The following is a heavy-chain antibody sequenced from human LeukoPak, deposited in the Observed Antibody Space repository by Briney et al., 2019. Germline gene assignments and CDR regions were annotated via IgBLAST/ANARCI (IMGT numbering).Heavy chain of an antibody. Sequence: SVKVSCKASGGTFSSYAISWVRQAPGQGLEWMGRIIPYFGTANYAQKFQGRVTITTDASTSTAYMELSSLRSEDTAVYYCAREVVVVVAVTQGAFDIWGQGTMVTVSS. J-gene: IGHJ3*02. V-gene: IGHV1-69*05. D-gene: IGHD2-15*01. CDR2: IIPYFGTA. CDR1: GGTFSSYA. CDR3: AREVVVVVAVTQGAFDI.